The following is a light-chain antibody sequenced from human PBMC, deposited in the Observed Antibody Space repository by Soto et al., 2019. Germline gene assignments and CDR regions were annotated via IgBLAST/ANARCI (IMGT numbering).Light chain of an antibody. CDR2: LGS. J-gene: IGKJ4*01. V-gene: IGKV2-28*01. CDR1: QSLLHSNGYNY. Sequence: DIVATQSPLSLPVTPGEPASISCRSSQSLLHSNGYNYLDWYLQKPGQSPQLLIYLGSNRASGVPDRFSGSGSGTEFTLKIGRVEAEDAGVYYCMQALQTPLTFGGGTKVDI. CDR3: MQALQTPLT.